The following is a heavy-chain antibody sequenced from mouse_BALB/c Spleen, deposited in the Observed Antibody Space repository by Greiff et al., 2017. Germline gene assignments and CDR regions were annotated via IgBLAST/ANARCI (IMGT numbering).Heavy chain of an antibody. Sequence: EVKLVESGGGLVQPGGSRKLSCAASGFTFSSFGMHWVRQAPEKGLEWVAYISSGSSTIYYADTVKGRFTISRDNPKNTLFLQMTSLRSEDTAMYYCARNWDGDFDYWGQGTTLTVSS. J-gene: IGHJ2*01. D-gene: IGHD4-1*01. CDR3: ARNWDGDFDY. CDR2: ISSGSSTI. CDR1: GFTFSSFG. V-gene: IGHV5-17*02.